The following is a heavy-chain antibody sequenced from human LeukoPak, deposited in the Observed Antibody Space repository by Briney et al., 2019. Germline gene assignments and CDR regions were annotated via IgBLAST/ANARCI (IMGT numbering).Heavy chain of an antibody. CDR3: TKYGNSGWVIDN. J-gene: IGHJ4*02. Sequence: SETLSLTCTVSGGSIGSDYWTWIRQPPGKGLEYIGYIYYTGGTNYNPSLKSRVTISVDTSKNQFSLKLSSVTAADTAVYFCTKYGNSGWVIDNWGQGTLVTVSS. D-gene: IGHD6-19*01. V-gene: IGHV4-59*08. CDR2: IYYTGGT. CDR1: GGSIGSDY.